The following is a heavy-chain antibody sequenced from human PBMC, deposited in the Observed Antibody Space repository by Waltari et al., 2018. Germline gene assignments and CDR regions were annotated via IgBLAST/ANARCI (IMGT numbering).Heavy chain of an antibody. CDR2: IYSGGSST. V-gene: IGHV3-23*03. CDR1: GFPFSSYA. J-gene: IGHJ3*02. CDR3: AKAPQGPEAFDI. Sequence: EVQLLESGGGLVQPGGSLRLSCAASGFPFSSYAMSWVRQAPGKGLEWVSVIYSGGSSTYYADSVKGRFTISRDNSKNTLYLQMNSLRAEDTAVYYCAKAPQGPEAFDIWGQGTMVTVSS.